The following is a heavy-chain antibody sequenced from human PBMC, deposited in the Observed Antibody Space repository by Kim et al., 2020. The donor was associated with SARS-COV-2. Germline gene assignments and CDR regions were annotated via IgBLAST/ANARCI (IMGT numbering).Heavy chain of an antibody. J-gene: IGHJ4*02. CDR1: GFTFSSYA. CDR2: ISSNGGST. CDR3: VKDQDALSTSHYYFDY. Sequence: GGSLRLSCSASGFTFSSYAMHWVRQAPGKGLGYVSAISSNGGSTYYADSVKGRFTISRDNSKNTLYLQMSSLRAEDTAVYYCVKDQDALSTSHYYFDYWGQGTLVTVSS. D-gene: IGHD2-8*01. V-gene: IGHV3-64D*06.